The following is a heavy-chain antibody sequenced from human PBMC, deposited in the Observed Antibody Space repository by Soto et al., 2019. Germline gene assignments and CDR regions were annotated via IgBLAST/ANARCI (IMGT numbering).Heavy chain of an antibody. Sequence: SETLSLTCTVSGGSITNYYWSWIRQPPGKGLEWIGYIYYSGSTNYNPSLKSRVTISVDTSKNQFSLKLSSVTAADTAVYYCARARGYSGYVDYWGQGTLVTVSS. D-gene: IGHD5-12*01. V-gene: IGHV4-59*01. CDR3: ARARGYSGYVDY. J-gene: IGHJ4*02. CDR2: IYYSGST. CDR1: GGSITNYY.